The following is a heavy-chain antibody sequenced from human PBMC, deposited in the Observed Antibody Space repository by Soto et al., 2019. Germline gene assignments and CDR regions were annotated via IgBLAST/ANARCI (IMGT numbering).Heavy chain of an antibody. CDR3: ARQGVTASSPIYYFDD. J-gene: IGHJ4*02. CDR1: GCSISSSIYY. D-gene: IGHD2-21*02. CDR2: IFYSGST. V-gene: IGHV4-39*01. Sequence: SETLSLTCTVSGCSISSSIYYGCWIRRPPGKGLEWIGSIFYSGSTYYNPSLKSRVTISVDTSKNQFSLKLYSVTAADTAMYYCARQGVTASSPIYYFDDWGQGIRVTVAS.